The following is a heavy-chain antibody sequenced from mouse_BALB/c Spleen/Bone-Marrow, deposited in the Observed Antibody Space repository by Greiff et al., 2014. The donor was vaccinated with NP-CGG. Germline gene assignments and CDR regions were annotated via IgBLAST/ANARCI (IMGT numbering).Heavy chain of an antibody. J-gene: IGHJ4*01. CDR2: IHYSVGT. CDR1: GYSITSGYS. Sequence: VQLQQPGPDLVKPSQSLSLTRTVTGYSITSGYSWHWIRQFPGNKLEWMGYIHYSVGTNYNPSLKSRISITRDTSKNQFFLQLNSVTTEDTATYYCARSNGYYAMDYWGQGTSVTVSS. V-gene: IGHV3-1*02. CDR3: ARSNGYYAMDY.